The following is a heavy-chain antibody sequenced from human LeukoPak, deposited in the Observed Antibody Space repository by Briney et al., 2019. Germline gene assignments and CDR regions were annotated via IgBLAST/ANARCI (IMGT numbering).Heavy chain of an antibody. CDR3: ARGRAA. CDR2: INHSGST. J-gene: IGHJ5*02. V-gene: IGHV4-34*01. CDR1: GGSFSGYY. Sequence: PSETLSLTCAVYGGSFSGYYWSWIRQPPGKGLEWIGEINHSGSTNYNPSLKSRVTISVDTSKNQFSLKPSSVTAADTAVYYCARGRAAWGQGTLVTVSS.